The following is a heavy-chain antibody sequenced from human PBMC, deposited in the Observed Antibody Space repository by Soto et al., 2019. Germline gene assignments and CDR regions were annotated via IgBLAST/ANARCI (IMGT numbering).Heavy chain of an antibody. Sequence: SQTLSLTFAISGDSVSINSAAWNWIRQSPSRGLEWLGRTYYRSKWYNDYAVSVKSRITINPDTSKNQFSLQLNSVTPEDTAVYYCAREGSYYDFWSGPRHYFDYWGQGTLVTVSS. D-gene: IGHD3-3*01. V-gene: IGHV6-1*01. CDR3: AREGSYYDFWSGPRHYFDY. CDR2: TYYRSKWYN. CDR1: GDSVSINSAA. J-gene: IGHJ4*02.